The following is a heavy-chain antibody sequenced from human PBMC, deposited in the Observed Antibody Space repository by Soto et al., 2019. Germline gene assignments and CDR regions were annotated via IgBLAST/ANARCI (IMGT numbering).Heavy chain of an antibody. Sequence: QITLKESGPTLVKPTQTLTLTCTFSGFSLSTSGVGVGWIRQPPGKALEWLALIYWDDDKRYSPSLKSRLTLTMXTSKTQVVLTMTNMDPVDTATYYCAHSGTATRFDPWGQGTLVTVSS. J-gene: IGHJ5*02. CDR3: AHSGTATRFDP. CDR1: GFSLSTSGVG. D-gene: IGHD1-1*01. V-gene: IGHV2-5*02. CDR2: IYWDDDK.